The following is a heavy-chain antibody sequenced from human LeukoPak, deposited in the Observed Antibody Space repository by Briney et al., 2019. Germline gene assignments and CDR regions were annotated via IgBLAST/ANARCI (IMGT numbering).Heavy chain of an antibody. D-gene: IGHD6-13*01. Sequence: ASVKVSCKASRYTFTGYYIHWVRQAPGQGLEWMGWINPNSGGTNYAQKFQGRVTMTRDTSINTAYMELSRLRSDVTAVYYCARAVAAAGTGAEYFQHWGQGTLVTVSS. CDR2: INPNSGGT. CDR3: ARAVAAAGTGAEYFQH. V-gene: IGHV1-2*02. CDR1: RYTFTGYY. J-gene: IGHJ1*01.